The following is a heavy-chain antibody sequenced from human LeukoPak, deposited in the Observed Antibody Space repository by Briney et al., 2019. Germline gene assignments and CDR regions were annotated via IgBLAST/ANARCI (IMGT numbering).Heavy chain of an antibody. CDR2: ITSSSSSM. Sequence: GGSLRLSCVGSGYDFKRYSMNWVRQAPGKGLEWISYITSSSSSMFYAASVRGRFTISRDNAMNSMYLQMNSLRDEDTAVYYCTRGGSYFEKWGQGSLVTVTS. CDR1: GYDFKRYS. V-gene: IGHV3-48*02. CDR3: TRGGSYFEK. J-gene: IGHJ4*02. D-gene: IGHD3-10*01.